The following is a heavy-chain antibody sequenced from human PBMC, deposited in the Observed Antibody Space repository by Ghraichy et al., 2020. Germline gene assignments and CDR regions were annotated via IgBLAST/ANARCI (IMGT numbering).Heavy chain of an antibody. CDR1: GFTFSSYS. V-gene: IGHV3-48*02. CDR2: ISSSSSTI. J-gene: IGHJ6*02. Sequence: GGSLRLSCAASGFTFSSYSMNWVRQAPGKGLEWVSYISSSSSTIYYADSVKGRFTISRDNAKNSLYLQMNSLRDEDTAVYYCAREYCYGSGPTIQRCQYYYYGMDVWGQGTTVTVSS. CDR3: AREYCYGSGPTIQRCQYYYYGMDV. D-gene: IGHD3-10*01.